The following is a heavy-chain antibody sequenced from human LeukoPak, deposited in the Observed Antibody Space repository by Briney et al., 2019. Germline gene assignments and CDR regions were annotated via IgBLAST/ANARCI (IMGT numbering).Heavy chain of an antibody. CDR2: VVGHTGHT. D-gene: IGHD1-20*01. J-gene: IGHJ4*02. CDR1: GHTFPKNG. Sequence: ASVEGSCKTSGHTFPKNGISWVRQAPGQGLEWMGWVVGHTGHTKYTQKFQGRVIMTTDTSTATSYMELRSLKYDDTAIYYCVTVGRLHYVLEDWGQGTLVTVSS. V-gene: IGHV1-18*01. CDR3: VTVGRLHYVLED.